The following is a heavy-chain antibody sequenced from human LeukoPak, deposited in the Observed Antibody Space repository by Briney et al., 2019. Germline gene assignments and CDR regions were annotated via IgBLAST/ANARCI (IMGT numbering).Heavy chain of an antibody. Sequence: GGSLRLSCAASGFTFSNAWMSWVRQAPGKGLEWVGRIKSKTDGGTTDYAAPVKGRFTISRDDSKNTLYLQMNSLKTEDTAVYYCTTETVLMVYAIWWGQGTLVTVSS. CDR1: GFTFSNAW. CDR3: TTETVLMVYAIW. V-gene: IGHV3-15*01. J-gene: IGHJ4*02. CDR2: IKSKTDGGTT. D-gene: IGHD2-8*01.